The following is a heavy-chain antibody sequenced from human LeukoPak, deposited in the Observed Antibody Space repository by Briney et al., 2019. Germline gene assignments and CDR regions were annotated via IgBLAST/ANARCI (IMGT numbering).Heavy chain of an antibody. J-gene: IGHJ4*02. V-gene: IGHV1-69*01. CDR1: GGTFSSYA. Sequence: SVKVSCKASGGTFSSYAISWVRQAPGQGLEWMGGIIPIFGTANYAQKFQGRVTITADESTSTAYMELSSLRSEDTAVYYCARGGDYYDSSGYYLADYWGQGTLVTVSS. CDR3: ARGGDYYDSSGYYLADY. CDR2: IIPIFGTA. D-gene: IGHD3-22*01.